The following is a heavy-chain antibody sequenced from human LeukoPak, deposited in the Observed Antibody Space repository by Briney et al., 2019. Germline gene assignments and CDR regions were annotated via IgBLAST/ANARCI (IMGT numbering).Heavy chain of an antibody. D-gene: IGHD2-8*01. CDR3: AREWSAFDI. Sequence: GRYLRLCCAASGRTFTEHYMHWIRQAPWKELDWVSFISGTAGNTSYAGSEKGRFTSSRYNAKNSLYLQMNSLRAEDTAVYYCAREWSAFDIWGQGTMVTVSS. CDR2: ISGTAGNT. CDR1: GRTFTEHY. V-gene: IGHV3-11*04. J-gene: IGHJ3*02.